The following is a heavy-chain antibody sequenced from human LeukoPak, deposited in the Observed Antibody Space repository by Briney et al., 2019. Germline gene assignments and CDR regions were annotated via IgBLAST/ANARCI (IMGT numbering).Heavy chain of an antibody. J-gene: IGHJ4*02. CDR2: ISGSGGST. CDR3: AKGYSSGWYAHFDY. Sequence: GGSLRLSCAASGFTFSSYAMSWVRQAPGKGLEWVSAISGSGGSTYYADSVKGRFTISRDNPKNTLYLQINSLRAEDTAVYYCAKGYSSGWYAHFDYWGQGTLVTVSS. CDR1: GFTFSSYA. V-gene: IGHV3-23*01. D-gene: IGHD6-19*01.